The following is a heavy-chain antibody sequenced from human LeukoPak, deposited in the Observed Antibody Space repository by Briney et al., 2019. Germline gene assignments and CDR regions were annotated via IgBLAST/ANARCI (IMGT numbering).Heavy chain of an antibody. CDR2: ISSGGST. Sequence: PGGSLRLSCAASGFTFSSYAMNWVRQAPGKGLEWVSVISSGGSTYYADPVKGRFTTSRDNAKNTLYLQMTSRRAEATAVYYCGKRGWSDSGGYLDYWGQRTLVTVSS. CDR3: GKRGWSDSGGYLDY. V-gene: IGHV3-23*01. CDR1: GFTFSSYA. J-gene: IGHJ4*02. D-gene: IGHD3-22*01.